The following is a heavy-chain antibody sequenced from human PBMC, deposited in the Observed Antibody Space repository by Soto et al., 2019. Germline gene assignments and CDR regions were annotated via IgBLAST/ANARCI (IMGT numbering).Heavy chain of an antibody. D-gene: IGHD3-10*01. J-gene: IGHJ4*02. CDR3: ARHYNSGSYPLDY. V-gene: IGHV4-59*08. CDR2: IHYSGNS. CDR1: GASISSYY. Sequence: PSETLSLTCTFSGASISSYYWILIRQPPGQGLEWIAYIHYSGNSNYNPSLKSRVTISIDTSKNQFSLKLNSVTAADTAVYYCARHYNSGSYPLDYWGQGTLVTVSS.